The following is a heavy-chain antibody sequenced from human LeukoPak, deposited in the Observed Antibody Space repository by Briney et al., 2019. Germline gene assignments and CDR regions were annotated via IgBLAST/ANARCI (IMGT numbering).Heavy chain of an antibody. CDR2: INSDGSGT. V-gene: IGHV3-74*01. CDR3: ARTEGTVAYDS. CDR1: GFTFSNYW. Sequence: GGSLRLSCAASGFTFSNYWMHWVRQAPGKGLVWVSRINSDGSGTTYADSVRGRFTISRDSAKNTLYLQVNSLRAEDTAVYYCARTEGTVAYDSWGQGTLVTVSS. J-gene: IGHJ5*01. D-gene: IGHD4-23*01.